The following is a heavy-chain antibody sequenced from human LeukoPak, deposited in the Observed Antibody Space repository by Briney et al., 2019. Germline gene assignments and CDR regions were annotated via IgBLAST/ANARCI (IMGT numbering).Heavy chain of an antibody. J-gene: IGHJ5*02. CDR2: ISYDGSNK. Sequence: GGSLRLSCAASGFTFSSYAMHWVRQAPGKGLEWVAVISYDGSNKYYADSVKGRFTISRDSSKNTLYLQMNSLRAEDTAVYYCARPLTAYCSGGSCYSGWFDPWGQGTLVTVSS. CDR3: ARPLTAYCSGGSCYSGWFDP. CDR1: GFTFSSYA. D-gene: IGHD2-15*01. V-gene: IGHV3-30-3*01.